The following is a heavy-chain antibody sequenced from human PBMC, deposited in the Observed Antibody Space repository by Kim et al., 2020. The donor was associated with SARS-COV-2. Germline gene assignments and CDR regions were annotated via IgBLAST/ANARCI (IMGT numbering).Heavy chain of an antibody. CDR3: ARELDYSGYDFMIDFDAFDI. CDR2: INPSGGST. V-gene: IGHV1-46*01. D-gene: IGHD5-12*01. Sequence: ASVKVSCKASGYTFTSHYMHWVRQAPGQGLEWMGIINPSGGSTSYAQKFQGRVTMTRDTSTSTAYMELSSLRSEDTAVYYCARELDYSGYDFMIDFDAFDIWGQGTMVTVSS. CDR1: GYTFTSHY. J-gene: IGHJ3*02.